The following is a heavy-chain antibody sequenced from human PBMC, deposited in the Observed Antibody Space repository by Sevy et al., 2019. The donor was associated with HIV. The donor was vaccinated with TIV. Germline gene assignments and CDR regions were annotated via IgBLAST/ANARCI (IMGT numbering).Heavy chain of an antibody. Sequence: GGSLRLSCAASGFRFTKYSMNWVRQAPGKGLEWVSYISDTGRTIYYADSVKGRFTISRDNAKNSLYLNMNSLSEEDTAVYYCAGDRVTPMARYFDSWGQGTLVTVSS. CDR2: ISDTGRTI. J-gene: IGHJ4*02. CDR3: AGDRVTPMARYFDS. V-gene: IGHV3-48*02. CDR1: GFRFTKYS. D-gene: IGHD5-18*01.